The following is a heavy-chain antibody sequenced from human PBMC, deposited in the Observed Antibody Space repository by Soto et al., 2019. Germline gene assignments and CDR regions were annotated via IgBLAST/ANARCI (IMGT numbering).Heavy chain of an antibody. Sequence: QVQLVQSGAEVKKPGASVKVSCKASGYTFNSYYIHWVRQAPGQGLEWMGWINPNSDVTGYAQSFQGRVTMTRDMSMTTSYMDLTRLRSDDTAVYYCVRVGLNRNYDFDFWGQGTLITVSS. J-gene: IGHJ4*02. V-gene: IGHV1-2*02. D-gene: IGHD3-16*01. CDR2: INPNSDVT. CDR3: VRVGLNRNYDFDF. CDR1: GYTFNSYY.